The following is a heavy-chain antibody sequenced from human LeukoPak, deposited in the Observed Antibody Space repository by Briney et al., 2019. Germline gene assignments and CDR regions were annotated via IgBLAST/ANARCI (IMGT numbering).Heavy chain of an antibody. CDR3: ARHGRYYDILTGFYYWFDP. CDR1: GGSISSYY. D-gene: IGHD3-9*01. V-gene: IGHV4-59*08. Sequence: SETLSLTCTVSGGSISSYYWSWIRQPPGKGLEWIGYIYYSGGTNYNPSLKSRITISVDASKNQFSLKLSSVTAADTAVYYCARHGRYYDILTGFYYWFDPWGQGTLVTVSS. J-gene: IGHJ5*02. CDR2: IYYSGGT.